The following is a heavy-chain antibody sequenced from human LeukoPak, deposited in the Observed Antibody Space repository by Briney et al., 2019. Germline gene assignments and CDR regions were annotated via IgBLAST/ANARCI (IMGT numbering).Heavy chain of an antibody. J-gene: IGHJ4*02. D-gene: IGHD6-6*01. CDR1: GFTFSSYE. CDR2: ISSGSSSI. Sequence: PGGSLRLSRAASGFTFSSYEMNWVRQAPGKGLEWVSYISSGSSSIFYADSVKGRFTISRDNAKNSLYLQMNSLRVEDTAVYYCARGGIAARFAYWGQGTLVTVSS. CDR3: ARGGIAARFAY. V-gene: IGHV3-48*03.